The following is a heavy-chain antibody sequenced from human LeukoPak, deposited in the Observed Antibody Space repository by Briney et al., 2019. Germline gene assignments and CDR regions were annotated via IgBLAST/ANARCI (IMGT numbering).Heavy chain of an antibody. CDR3: ARGYSSSSWCLFDY. CDR1: GFTFSSYG. CDR2: IWYDGSNK. D-gene: IGHD6-6*01. V-gene: IGHV3-33*01. Sequence: GGSLRLSCAASGFTFSSYGMHWVRQAPGKGLEWVAVIWYDGSNKYYADSVKGRFTISRDNSKNTLYLQMNSLRAEDTAVYYCARGYSSSSWCLFDYWGQGTLVTVSS. J-gene: IGHJ4*02.